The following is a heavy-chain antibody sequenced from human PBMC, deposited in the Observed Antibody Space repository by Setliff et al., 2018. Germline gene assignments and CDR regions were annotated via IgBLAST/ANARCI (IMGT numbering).Heavy chain of an antibody. Sequence: PSETLSLTCAVYGASFSGTYCSWSRQSPGKGLEWIGEINHTGSPNWIGEINHSGSPNYNPSLKSRVTMSVDTSKNQISLKLTSVTAADTAVYYCRFWSGYYKNDYWAQGTVVTVSS. CDR1: GASFSGTY. D-gene: IGHD3-3*01. J-gene: IGHJ4*02. CDR3: RFWSGYYKNDY. V-gene: IGHV4-34*03. CDR2: INHSGSP.